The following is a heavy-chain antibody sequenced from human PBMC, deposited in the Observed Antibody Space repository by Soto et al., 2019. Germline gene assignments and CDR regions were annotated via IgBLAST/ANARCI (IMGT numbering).Heavy chain of an antibody. CDR1: GGSMSSDTYS. CDR2: IYHSGTT. Sequence: PSETLSLTCAVSGGSMSSDTYSWSWIRQPPGKGLEWIGYIYHSGTTYYNPSLRSRVTLSVDRSKNEFSLKLTSVTAADTAVYYCARHLWGGSGSFDYWGQGTLVTVSS. V-gene: IGHV4-30-2*01. CDR3: ARHLWGGSGSFDY. J-gene: IGHJ4*02. D-gene: IGHD3-10*01.